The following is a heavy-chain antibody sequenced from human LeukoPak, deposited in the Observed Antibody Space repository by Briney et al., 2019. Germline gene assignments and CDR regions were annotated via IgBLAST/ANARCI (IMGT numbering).Heavy chain of an antibody. CDR3: ARDLIRGSYVDY. D-gene: IGHD1-26*01. CDR1: GFTFSSYW. V-gene: IGHV3-7*01. CDR2: IKQDGSEK. Sequence: GGSLRLSRAASGFTFSSYWVSWVRQAPGKGLEWVANIKQDGSEKYYVDSVKGRFTISRDNAENSLYLQMNSLRAEDTAVYYCARDLIRGSYVDYWGQGTLVTVSS. J-gene: IGHJ4*02.